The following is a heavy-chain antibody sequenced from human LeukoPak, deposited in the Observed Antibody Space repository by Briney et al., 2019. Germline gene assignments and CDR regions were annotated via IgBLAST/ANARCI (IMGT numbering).Heavy chain of an antibody. V-gene: IGHV3-7*01. Sequence: PGGSLRLSCAASGFTFSGYWMSWVRQAPGKGLEWVADIKKDGSEKHYVDSVKGRFTISRDNAKNSLYLQMNSLRAEDTAVYYCALNMVRGQIFDYWGQGTLVTVSS. CDR2: IKKDGSEK. D-gene: IGHD3-10*01. CDR3: ALNMVRGQIFDY. J-gene: IGHJ4*02. CDR1: GFTFSGYW.